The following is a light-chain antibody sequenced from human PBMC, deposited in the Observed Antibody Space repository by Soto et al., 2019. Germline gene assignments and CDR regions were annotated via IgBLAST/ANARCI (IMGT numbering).Light chain of an antibody. J-gene: IGLJ1*01. CDR3: TSYTPSSTYV. CDR2: AVS. CDR1: SSDVGNYDY. Sequence: QSVLTQPASVSGSPGQSITISCTGNSSDVGNYDYVSWYQQYPGKAPRLMIYAVSRRPSGISDRFSGSKSGNTASLTISGLQAEDEADYYCTSYTPSSTYVFGTGTKLTVL. V-gene: IGLV2-14*01.